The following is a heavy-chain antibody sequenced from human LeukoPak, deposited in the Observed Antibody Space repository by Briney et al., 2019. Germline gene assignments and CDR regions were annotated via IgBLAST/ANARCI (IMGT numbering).Heavy chain of an antibody. J-gene: IGHJ3*02. CDR3: ARLMAIISAFDI. CDR1: GYGFTSYW. V-gene: IGHV5-51*01. CDR2: IYPGDSDT. D-gene: IGHD2-8*01. Sequence: GESLKISCKGSGYGFTSYWIGWVRQMPGKGLEWMAIIYPGDSDTRYSPSFQGQVTISADKSISTAYLQRSSLKASDTAMYYCARLMAIISAFDIWGRGTMVTVSS.